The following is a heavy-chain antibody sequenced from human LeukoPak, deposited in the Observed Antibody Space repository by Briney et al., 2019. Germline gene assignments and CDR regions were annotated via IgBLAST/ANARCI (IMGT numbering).Heavy chain of an antibody. CDR3: ARARGYSYGSSTKTFDY. CDR2: IIPIFGTA. V-gene: IGHV1-69*06. CDR1: GGTFSSYA. J-gene: IGHJ4*02. D-gene: IGHD5-18*01. Sequence: SVKVSCKASGGTFSSYAISWVRQAPGQGLEWMGGIIPIFGTANYAQKLQGRVTMTADTSTSTAYMELRSLRSDDTAVYYCARARGYSYGSSTKTFDYWGQGTLVTVSS.